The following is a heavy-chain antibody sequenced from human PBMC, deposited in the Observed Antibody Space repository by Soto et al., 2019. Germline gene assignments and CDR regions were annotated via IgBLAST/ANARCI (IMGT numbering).Heavy chain of an antibody. V-gene: IGHV4-4*02. D-gene: IGHD1-1*01. Sequence: SETLSLTCAVSSGSISSSNWWSWVRQPPGKGLEWIGEIYHSGSTNYNPSLKSQVTISVDKSKNQFSLKLSSVTAADTAVYYCARVGNGGGDYYYYHMDVWGKGTTVTVSS. J-gene: IGHJ6*03. CDR1: SGSISSSNW. CDR2: IYHSGST. CDR3: ARVGNGGGDYYYYHMDV.